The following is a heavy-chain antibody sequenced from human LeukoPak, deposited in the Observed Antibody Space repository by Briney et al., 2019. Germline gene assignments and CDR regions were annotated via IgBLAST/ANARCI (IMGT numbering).Heavy chain of an antibody. V-gene: IGHV3-48*01. D-gene: IGHD2/OR15-2a*01. J-gene: IGHJ4*02. CDR1: GITFSSYS. CDR3: ARGGLSVMGY. Sequence: GGSLRLSCGASGITFSSYSMNWVRQAPGKGLEWVSYISSIGSTKYYADSVKGRFTISRDNARNSLYLQMSSLRAEDTAVYFCARGGLSVMGYWGQGTLVTVSS. CDR2: ISSIGSTK.